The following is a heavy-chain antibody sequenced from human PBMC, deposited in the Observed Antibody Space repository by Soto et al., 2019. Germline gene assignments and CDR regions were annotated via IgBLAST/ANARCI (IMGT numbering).Heavy chain of an antibody. V-gene: IGHV1-46*01. CDR3: ARGRGYSCDDLQEYGFDV. CDR1: GYTFSSFY. Sequence: QVQLMQSGTEVKEPGASVNLSCKASGYTFSSFYIHWVRQAPVQGLEWVGIRNPSGDRTNYAHNFQGIVTITRDTATSTGYMELCSPRSEDTAVYYCARGRGYSCDDLQEYGFDVWGQGTMVTVS. CDR2: RNPSGDRT. D-gene: IGHD5-12*01. J-gene: IGHJ3*01.